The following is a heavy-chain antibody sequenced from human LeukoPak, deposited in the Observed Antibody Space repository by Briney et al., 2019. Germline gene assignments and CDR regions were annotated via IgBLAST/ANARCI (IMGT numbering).Heavy chain of an antibody. CDR2: IYYSGST. CDR1: GGSVGSGVYY. CDR3: ARDERNGYLDF. D-gene: IGHD6-25*01. V-gene: IGHV4-61*08. J-gene: IGHJ4*02. Sequence: SETLSLTCTVSGGSVGSGVYYWNWIRQPPGKGLEWIGYIYYSGSTDYNPSLKSRATISVDTSKNQFSLRLSSVTAADTAVYYCARDERNGYLDFWGQGTLVTVSS.